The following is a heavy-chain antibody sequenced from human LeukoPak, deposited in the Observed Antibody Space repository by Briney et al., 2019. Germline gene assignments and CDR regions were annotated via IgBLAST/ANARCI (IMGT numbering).Heavy chain of an antibody. CDR1: GVIVSRNF. J-gene: IGHJ5*02. Sequence: GGSLRLSCAASGVIVSRNFMSWVRQAPGKGLQWVAIMYAGGTTDYSDSVRGRFHISRDSSNNTLSLQMNSLRAEDTAVYYCARGSGSGWPLDRWGQGALVTVSS. CDR2: MYAGGTT. CDR3: ARGSGSGWPLDR. V-gene: IGHV3-53*01. D-gene: IGHD6-19*01.